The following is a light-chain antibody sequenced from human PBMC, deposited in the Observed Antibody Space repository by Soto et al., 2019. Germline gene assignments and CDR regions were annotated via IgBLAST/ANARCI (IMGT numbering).Light chain of an antibody. CDR3: GSWDSSLSDYV. CDR2: DDN. Sequence: QSALTQPPSVSTAPGQKVTISCCGSSANIGGNSVSWYQQLPGTAPKLLIYDDNKRPSGIPDRFSGSKSGTSATLGITGFQTGDEADYYCGSWDSSLSDYVFGTGTKVTVL. J-gene: IGLJ1*01. CDR1: SANIGGNS. V-gene: IGLV1-51*01.